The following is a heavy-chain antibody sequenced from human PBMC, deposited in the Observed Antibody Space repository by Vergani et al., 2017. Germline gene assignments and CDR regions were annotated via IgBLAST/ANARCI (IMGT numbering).Heavy chain of an antibody. D-gene: IGHD3-3*01. V-gene: IGHV4-61*01. CDR2: IYYSGST. CDR3: ARTRITIFGVVIFYGMDV. Sequence: QVQLQESGPGLVKPSETLSLTCTVSGGSVSSGSYYWSWIRQPPGKGLEWIGYIYYSGSTNYNPSLKSRVTISVDTSKNQFSLQLSSVTAADTAVYYCARTRITIFGVVIFYGMDVWGQGTTVTVSS. CDR1: GGSVSSGSYY. J-gene: IGHJ6*02.